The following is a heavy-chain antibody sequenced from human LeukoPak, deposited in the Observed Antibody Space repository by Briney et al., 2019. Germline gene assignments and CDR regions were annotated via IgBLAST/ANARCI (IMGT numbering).Heavy chain of an antibody. V-gene: IGHV7-4-1*02. D-gene: IGHD4-17*01. CDR2: INTNTGNP. J-gene: IGHJ4*02. CDR1: GYTFTNYA. Sequence: ASVKVSCKASGYTFTNYALSWVRQAPGQGLEWMGWINTNTGNPTYAQGLTGRFVFSLDTSVSTAYLQISSLKAEDTAVYYCARTMVTTIVDYWGQGTLVTVSS. CDR3: ARTMVTTIVDY.